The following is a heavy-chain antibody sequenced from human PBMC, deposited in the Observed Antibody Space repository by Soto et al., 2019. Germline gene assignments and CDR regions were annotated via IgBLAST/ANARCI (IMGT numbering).Heavy chain of an antibody. CDR2: IYPGDSDT. Sequence: PGESLKISCKGSGYSFTSYWIGWVRQMPGKGLEWMGIIYPGDSDTRYSPSFQGQVTISADKSISTAYLQWSSLKASDTAMYYRARRVFWCGGDCYPFDYWGQGTLVTVSS. D-gene: IGHD2-21*02. J-gene: IGHJ4*02. CDR3: ARRVFWCGGDCYPFDY. V-gene: IGHV5-51*01. CDR1: GYSFTSYW.